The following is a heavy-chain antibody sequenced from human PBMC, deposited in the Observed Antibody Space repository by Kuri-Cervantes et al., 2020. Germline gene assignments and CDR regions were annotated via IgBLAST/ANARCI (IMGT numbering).Heavy chain of an antibody. J-gene: IGHJ5*02. CDR3: ARGKSGSYYFNWFDP. V-gene: IGHV3-30*03. D-gene: IGHD1-26*01. Sequence: GESLKISCAASGFTFSSYGMHWVRQAPGEGLEWVAVISYDGSNKYYADSVKGRFTISRDNAKNSLYLQMNSLRAEDTALYHCARGKSGSYYFNWFDPWGQGTLVTVSS. CDR1: GFTFSSYG. CDR2: ISYDGSNK.